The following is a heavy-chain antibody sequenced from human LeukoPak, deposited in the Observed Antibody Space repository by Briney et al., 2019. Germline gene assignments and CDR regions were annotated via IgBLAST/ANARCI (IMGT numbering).Heavy chain of an antibody. J-gene: IGHJ6*01. V-gene: IGHV3-7*01. CDR2: IKPDGGEK. CDR3: VRAGTSGWDYYNYAMDV. CDR1: GFTFSTYW. D-gene: IGHD6-19*01. Sequence: GGSLRLSCAASGFTFSTYWMSWVRQAPGKGLEWVANIKPDGGEKYYVDSVEGRFTISRDNAKNSLYLQMNSLRAGDMAVYYCVRAGTSGWDYYNYAMDVRGQGTTVTVSS.